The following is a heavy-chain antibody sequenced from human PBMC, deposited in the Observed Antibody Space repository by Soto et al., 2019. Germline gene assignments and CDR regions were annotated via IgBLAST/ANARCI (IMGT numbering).Heavy chain of an antibody. J-gene: IGHJ3*02. V-gene: IGHV1-3*01. CDR2: INAGNGNT. CDR1: GYTFTSYA. Sequence: QVQLVQSGAEVKKPGASVKVSCKASGYTFTSYAMHWVRQAPGQRLEWMGWINAGNGNTKYSQKFQGRVTITRDTSASTAYMELSSLRSEDTAVYYCASDNSGYSSGWYTDDAFGIWGQGTMVTVSS. D-gene: IGHD6-19*01. CDR3: ASDNSGYSSGWYTDDAFGI.